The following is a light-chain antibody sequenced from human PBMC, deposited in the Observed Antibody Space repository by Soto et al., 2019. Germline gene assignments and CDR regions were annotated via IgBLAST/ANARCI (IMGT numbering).Light chain of an antibody. V-gene: IGKV3-15*01. CDR2: GAS. J-gene: IGKJ1*01. CDR1: QSVSNN. CDR3: QQYNNWWT. Sequence: EMVLTQSPGTLSLSPGERATLSCRTSQSVSNNYLAWYQQKPGQAPRLLIYGASTRATGIPARFSGSGSGTEFTLTISSLQSEDFAVYYCQQYNNWWTFGQGTKVDIK.